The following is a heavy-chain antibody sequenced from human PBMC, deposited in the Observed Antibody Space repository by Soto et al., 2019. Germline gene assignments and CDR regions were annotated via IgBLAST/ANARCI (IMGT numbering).Heavy chain of an antibody. Sequence: EVQLLESGGGLVQPGGSLTLSCAASGFSLKTYAVSWVRKPPGKGLEWVSTISGSRGFTYYADSVKGRFTISRDNGKNTVYLHMHSLRAEDTAIYYCEKRKGDNSGPFDSWGQGTQVTVSS. CDR1: GFSLKTYA. D-gene: IGHD1-20*01. J-gene: IGHJ4*02. V-gene: IGHV3-23*01. CDR2: ISGSRGFT. CDR3: EKRKGDNSGPFDS.